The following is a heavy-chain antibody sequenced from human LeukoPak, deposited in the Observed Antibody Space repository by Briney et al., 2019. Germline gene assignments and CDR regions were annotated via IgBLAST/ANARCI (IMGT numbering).Heavy chain of an antibody. D-gene: IGHD6-13*01. J-gene: IGHJ4*02. CDR1: GGSFSICY. CDR3: ARFSSIAAAFDY. V-gene: IGHV4-4*07. CDR2: IYTSGST. Sequence: SETLSLTCTVSGGSFSICYWTWIRQPAGKGLEWIGRIYTSGSTNYNPSLKSRVTMSVDTSKNQFSLKLSSVTAADTAVYYCARFSSIAAAFDYWGQGTLVTVSS.